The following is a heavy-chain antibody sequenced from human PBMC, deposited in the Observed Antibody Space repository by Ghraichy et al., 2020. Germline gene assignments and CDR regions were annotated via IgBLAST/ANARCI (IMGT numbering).Heavy chain of an antibody. CDR3: ARTYHDNSGYYNPFGH. CDR2: IYYSGTT. CDR1: GGSISSSSYY. J-gene: IGHJ4*02. V-gene: IGHV4-39*01. Sequence: AETLSLTCTVSGGSISSSSYYWGWIRQPPGKGLEWLGSIYYSGTTYYNPSLKSRVTISVDTSKNQFSLRLSSVIAADTAVYFCARTYHDNSGYYNPFGHWGQGTLVTVSS. D-gene: IGHD3-22*01.